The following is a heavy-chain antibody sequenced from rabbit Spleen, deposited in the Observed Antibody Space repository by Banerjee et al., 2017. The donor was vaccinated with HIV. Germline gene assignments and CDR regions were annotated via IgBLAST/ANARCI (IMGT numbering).Heavy chain of an antibody. CDR2: IYAFSSGYT. J-gene: IGHJ4*01. V-gene: IGHV1S40*01. Sequence: QSLEASGGDLVKPGASLTLTCTASGFSFSSKYFMCWVRQAPGKGLEWIACIYAFSSGYTYFASWAKGRFTCSKTSSTTATLQMTRLTVADTATYFCARDGAGGIYFNLWGPGTLVTVS. CDR3: ARDGAGGIYFNL. D-gene: IGHD8-1*01. CDR1: GFSFSSKYF.